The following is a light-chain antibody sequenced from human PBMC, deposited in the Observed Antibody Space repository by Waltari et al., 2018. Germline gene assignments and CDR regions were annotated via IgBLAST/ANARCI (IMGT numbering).Light chain of an antibody. V-gene: IGLV3-21*04. CDR3: HVWHPHVDPGV. CDR2: YDR. Sequence: SYVVTQPPSVSVAPGETATITCGGDTIGTYSVHWYQQKAGQAPVLVIFYDRDRPSGIPDRFSGSNSGNTATLTISRVEAGDEARYYCHVWHPHVDPGVFGTGTEVTVL. CDR1: TIGTYS. J-gene: IGLJ1*01.